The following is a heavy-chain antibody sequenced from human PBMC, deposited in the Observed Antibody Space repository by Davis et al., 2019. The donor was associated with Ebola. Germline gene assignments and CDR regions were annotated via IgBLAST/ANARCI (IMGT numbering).Heavy chain of an antibody. CDR2: TYYRSKWYN. Sequence: SQTLSLTRAISGDNVSSNTAAWNWIRQSPSRGLEWLARTYYRSKWYNDYAVSVKSRITINPDTSKNQFSLQLNSVTPEDTAVYYCARSSTFGSGWFDYWGQGTLVTVSS. CDR3: ARSSTFGSGWFDY. J-gene: IGHJ4*02. V-gene: IGHV6-1*01. CDR1: GDNVSSNTAA. D-gene: IGHD3-16*01.